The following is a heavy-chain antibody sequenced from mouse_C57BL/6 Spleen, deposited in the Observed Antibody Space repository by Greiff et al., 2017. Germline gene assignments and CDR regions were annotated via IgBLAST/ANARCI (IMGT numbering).Heavy chain of an antibody. CDR3: ARERDDYGWYFDV. D-gene: IGHD2-4*01. J-gene: IGHJ1*03. Sequence: DVQLLQSGGGLVKPGASLKLSCAASGFTFSSYAMSWVRQTPGKRLEWVATISDGGSYTYYPDNVKGRFTITRDNAKNNLDQQRSHLKTEDTAMYYCARERDDYGWYFDVWGTGTTVTVSS. CDR1: GFTFSSYA. V-gene: IGHV5-4*01. CDR2: ISDGGSYT.